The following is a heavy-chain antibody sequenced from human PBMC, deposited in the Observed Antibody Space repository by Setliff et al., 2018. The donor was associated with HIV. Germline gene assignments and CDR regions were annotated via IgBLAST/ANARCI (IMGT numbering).Heavy chain of an antibody. CDR2: INTNTGNP. CDR3: ARGGTHYDFWSGYRLGYFDL. Sequence: ASVKVSCKASGYSFADYAMNWVRQAPRQGLEWMGYINTNTGNPTYAQGFTGRFVFSFDTSVTTAYLQITGLRTEDTAVYFRARGGTHYDFWSGYRLGYFDLWGRGTLVTVSS. J-gene: IGHJ2*01. V-gene: IGHV7-4-1*02. D-gene: IGHD3-3*01. CDR1: GYSFADYA.